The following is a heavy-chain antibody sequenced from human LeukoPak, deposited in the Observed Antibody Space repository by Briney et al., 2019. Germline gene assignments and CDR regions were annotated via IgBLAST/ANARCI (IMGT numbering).Heavy chain of an antibody. V-gene: IGHV3-74*01. CDR2: INSDGTKT. D-gene: IGHD4-17*01. J-gene: IGHJ5*02. Sequence: TGGSLRLSCAASGLTISSYWMHWVRQTPGKGLVWVSLINSDGTKTNYADSVKGRFTISRDSAKNTLYLQMNSLRVDDTAVYYCVQADGALGQGTLVTVSS. CDR1: GLTISSYW. CDR3: VQADGA.